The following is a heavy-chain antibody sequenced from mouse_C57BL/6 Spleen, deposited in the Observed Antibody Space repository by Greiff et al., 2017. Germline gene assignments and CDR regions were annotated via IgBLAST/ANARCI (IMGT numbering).Heavy chain of an antibody. J-gene: IGHJ2*01. CDR1: GYTFTSYW. Sequence: QVQLKQPGAELVKPGASVKLSCKASGYTFTSYWMHWVKQRPGRGLEWIGRIDPNSGGTKYNEKFKSKATLTVDKPSSTAYMQLSSLTSEESAVYYCARTMAYSNYDYIDYWDQGTTLTVSS. V-gene: IGHV1-72*01. CDR2: IDPNSGGT. CDR3: ARTMAYSNYDYIDY. D-gene: IGHD2-5*01.